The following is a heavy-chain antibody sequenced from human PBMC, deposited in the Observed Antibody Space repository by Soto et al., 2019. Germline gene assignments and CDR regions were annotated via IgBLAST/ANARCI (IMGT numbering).Heavy chain of an antibody. CDR1: RFTFSDYY. CDR3: ARAYSDAFDI. Sequence: QVQLVESGGGLVKPGGSLRLSCAASRFTFSDYYMIWIRQAPGKGLEWVAYISSSGTGIYYPDSVKGRFTISRDNAKNSLYLQINSLRAEDTAVYYCARAYSDAFDIRGQGTMVTVSS. CDR2: ISSSGTGI. D-gene: IGHD2-15*01. V-gene: IGHV3-11*01. J-gene: IGHJ3*02.